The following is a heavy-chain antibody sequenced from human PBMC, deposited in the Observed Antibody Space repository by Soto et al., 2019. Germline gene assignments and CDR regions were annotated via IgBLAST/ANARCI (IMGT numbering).Heavy chain of an antibody. Sequence: SETLSLTCTVSGGSISSYYWSWIRQPPGKGLEWMGYIYYSGSTNYNPSLKSRVTISVDTSKNQFSLKLSSVTAADTAVYYCARSGTTNAFDIWGQGTMVTVSS. CDR2: IYYSGST. D-gene: IGHD1-26*01. J-gene: IGHJ3*02. CDR1: GGSISSYY. V-gene: IGHV4-59*01. CDR3: ARSGTTNAFDI.